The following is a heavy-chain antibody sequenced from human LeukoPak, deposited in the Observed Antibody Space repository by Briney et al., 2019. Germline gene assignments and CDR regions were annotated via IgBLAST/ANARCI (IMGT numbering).Heavy chain of an antibody. J-gene: IGHJ4*02. V-gene: IGHV4-30-4*01. CDR3: ARNLAVVGTLEGYCFDY. D-gene: IGHD6-19*01. Sequence: PSETLSLTCTVSGASISSGIYYFSWVRQPPGKGLEGIGYIYYSGTTYYSPSLKSRVTISVDTSQNQFSLKLSSVTAADTAVYYCARNLAVVGTLEGYCFDYWGQGTLVTVSS. CDR1: GASISSGIYY. CDR2: IYYSGTT.